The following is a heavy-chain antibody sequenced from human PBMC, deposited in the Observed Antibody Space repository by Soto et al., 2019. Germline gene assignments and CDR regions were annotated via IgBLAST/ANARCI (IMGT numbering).Heavy chain of an antibody. CDR1: GGTFSSYA. Sequence: SVKVSCKASGGTFSSYAISWVRQAPGQGLEWMGGIIPIFGTANYAQKFQGRVTITADESTSTAYMELSSLRSEDTAVYYCARKNDYGDRNFDYWGQGTLVTVSS. D-gene: IGHD4-17*01. V-gene: IGHV1-69*13. J-gene: IGHJ4*02. CDR3: ARKNDYGDRNFDY. CDR2: IIPIFGTA.